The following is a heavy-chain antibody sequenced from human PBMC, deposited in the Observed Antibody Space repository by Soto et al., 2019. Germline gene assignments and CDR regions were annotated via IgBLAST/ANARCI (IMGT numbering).Heavy chain of an antibody. J-gene: IGHJ5*02. CDR2: IYYSGST. Sequence: SETLSLTCTVSSGSVSSGSYYWSWIRQPPGKGLEWIGYIYYSGSTNYNPSLKSRVTISVDTSKNQFSLKLSSVTAADTAVYYCARGEAYCGGDCYSGNWFDPWGQGTLVTVSS. CDR3: ARGEAYCGGDCYSGNWFDP. D-gene: IGHD2-21*02. V-gene: IGHV4-61*01. CDR1: SGSVSSGSYY.